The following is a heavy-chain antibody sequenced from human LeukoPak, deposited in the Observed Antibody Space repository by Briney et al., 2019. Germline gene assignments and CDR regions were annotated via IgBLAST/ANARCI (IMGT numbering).Heavy chain of an antibody. CDR3: ARADFWSGYSAY. Sequence: SQTLSLTCTVSGGSISSGDYYWSWIRQPPGKGLEWIGYIYYSGCAYYNPSLKSRVTISVDTSKNQFSLKLSSVTAADTAVYYCARADFWSGYSAYWGQGTLVTVSS. CDR1: GGSISSGDYY. J-gene: IGHJ4*02. V-gene: IGHV4-30-4*08. D-gene: IGHD3-3*01. CDR2: IYYSGCA.